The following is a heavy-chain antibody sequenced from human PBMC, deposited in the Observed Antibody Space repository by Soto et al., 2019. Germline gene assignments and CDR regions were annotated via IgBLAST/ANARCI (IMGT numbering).Heavy chain of an antibody. V-gene: IGHV4-59*08. J-gene: IGHJ5*02. CDR1: GGSISSYY. Sequence: PSETLSLSCTVSGGSISSYYWSWIRQPPGKGLEWIGYIYYSGSTNYNPSLKSRVTISADTSKNQFSLKLSSVTAADTAVYYCARLRGSITMVRGVIRNWFAPWGQGTLVTVS. CDR3: ARLRGSITMVRGVIRNWFAP. D-gene: IGHD3-10*01. CDR2: IYYSGST.